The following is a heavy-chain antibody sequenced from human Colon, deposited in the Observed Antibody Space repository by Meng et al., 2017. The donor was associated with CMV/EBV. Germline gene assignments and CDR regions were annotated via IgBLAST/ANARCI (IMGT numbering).Heavy chain of an antibody. J-gene: IGHJ4*02. V-gene: IGHV3-9*01. CDR2: ISWNSGSI. D-gene: IGHD6-13*01. CDR1: GFTFDDYA. CDR3: AKDSGLVAAAPTDY. Sequence: SLKISCAASGFTFDDYAMHWVPQAPGKGLEWVSGISWNSGSIGYADSVKGRFTISRDNAKNSLYLQMNSLRAEDTALYYCAKDSGLVAAAPTDYWGQGTLVTVSS.